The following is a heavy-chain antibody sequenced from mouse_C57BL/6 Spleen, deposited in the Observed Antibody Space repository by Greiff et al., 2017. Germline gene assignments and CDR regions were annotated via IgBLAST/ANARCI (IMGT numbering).Heavy chain of an antibody. Sequence: QVQLQQPGAELVRPGSSVKLSCKASGYTFTSYWMHWVKQRPIQGLEWIGNIDPSDSETHYNQKFKDKATLTVDKSSSTAYMQLSSLTSEDSAVYYCAREPWDVGYLDYWGQGTTLTVSS. CDR2: IDPSDSET. V-gene: IGHV1-52*01. D-gene: IGHD4-1*01. J-gene: IGHJ2*01. CDR1: GYTFTSYW. CDR3: AREPWDVGYLDY.